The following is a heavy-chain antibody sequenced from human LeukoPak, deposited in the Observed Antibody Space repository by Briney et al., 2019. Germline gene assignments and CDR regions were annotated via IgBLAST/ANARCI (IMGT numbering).Heavy chain of an antibody. CDR1: GYTLTELS. Sequence: ASVKVSCKVSGYTLTELSMHWVRQAPGKGLEGMGGFDPEDGETIYAQKFQGRVTMTEDTSTDTAYMELSSLRSEDTAVYYCATAVAKITTVALDYWGQGTLVTVSS. CDR2: FDPEDGET. CDR3: ATAVAKITTVALDY. V-gene: IGHV1-24*01. D-gene: IGHD5-24*01. J-gene: IGHJ4*02.